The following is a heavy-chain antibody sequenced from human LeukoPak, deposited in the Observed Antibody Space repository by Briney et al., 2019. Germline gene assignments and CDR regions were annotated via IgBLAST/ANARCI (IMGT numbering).Heavy chain of an antibody. Sequence: SETLSLTCTVSDGSINDFFWSWIRQPAGKGVEWIGRIYASGSSNYNPSLKSRVTMSVDTSKKHFSLKLSSVTAADTAVYYCASSGFGESDYWGQGTLVTVSS. D-gene: IGHD3-10*01. CDR2: IYASGSS. CDR3: ASSGFGESDY. CDR1: DGSINDFF. J-gene: IGHJ4*02. V-gene: IGHV4-4*07.